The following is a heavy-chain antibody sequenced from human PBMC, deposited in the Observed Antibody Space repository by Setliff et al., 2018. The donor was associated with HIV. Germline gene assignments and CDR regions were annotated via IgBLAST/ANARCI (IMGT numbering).Heavy chain of an antibody. CDR1: GGSISSTNYF. Sequence: PSETLSLTCTVSGGSISSTNYFWGWIRQPPGKGLEWIGTIYYHGSTYYNPSLKSRVTISIDTPKNQFSLQLTSVTAADTAVYYCVNPSGAMGDIDSWGQGTLVTVSS. CDR3: VNPSGAMGDIDS. J-gene: IGHJ4*02. CDR2: IYYHGST. V-gene: IGHV4-39*01. D-gene: IGHD3-16*01.